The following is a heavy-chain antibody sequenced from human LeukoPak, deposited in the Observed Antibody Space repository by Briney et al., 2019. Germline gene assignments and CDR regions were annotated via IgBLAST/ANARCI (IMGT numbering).Heavy chain of an antibody. V-gene: IGHV4-30-4*01. CDR1: GGSISSGDYY. CDR2: ISYSGST. Sequence: SETLSLTCTVSGGSISSGDYYWSCIRQPPGKGLEWIGYISYSGSTYNNPSLKSRVIISLDTSKNQFSLKLSSVTAADTAVYYCARVGVGDIHLDYWGQGTLVTVSS. J-gene: IGHJ4*02. CDR3: ARVGVGDIHLDY. D-gene: IGHD3-16*01.